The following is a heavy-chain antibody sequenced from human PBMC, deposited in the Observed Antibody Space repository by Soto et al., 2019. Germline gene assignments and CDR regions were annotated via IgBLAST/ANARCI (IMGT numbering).Heavy chain of an antibody. CDR3: ARERRDDYKLFYGMDV. Sequence: QVQLVQSGAEVKKPGASVKVSCKASGYTFTSYGVSWVRQAPGQGLEWMGWISAYSGNTNYAQMLQGRVTMTTDTSTATAYMELRSLRSDDTAVYYCARERRDDYKLFYGMDVWGQGTTVTVSS. V-gene: IGHV1-18*01. CDR2: ISAYSGNT. CDR1: GYTFTSYG. D-gene: IGHD4-4*01. J-gene: IGHJ6*02.